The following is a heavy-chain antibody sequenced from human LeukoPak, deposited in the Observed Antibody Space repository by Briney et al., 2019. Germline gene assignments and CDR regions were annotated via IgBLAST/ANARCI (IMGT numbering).Heavy chain of an antibody. Sequence: SETLSLTCTVSGGSISSYYWSWIRQPAGKGLEWIGRIYTSGSTNYNPSLKSRVTMSVDTSRNQFSLKLSSVTAADTAVYYCARMSWVSSSWYYFDYWGQGTLVTVSS. J-gene: IGHJ4*02. D-gene: IGHD6-13*01. CDR3: ARMSWVSSSWYYFDY. V-gene: IGHV4-4*07. CDR2: IYTSGST. CDR1: GGSISSYY.